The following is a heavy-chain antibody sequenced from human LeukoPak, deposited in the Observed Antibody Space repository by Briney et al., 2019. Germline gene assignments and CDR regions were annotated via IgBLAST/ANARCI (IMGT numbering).Heavy chain of an antibody. D-gene: IGHD1-26*01. CDR2: ISGGGGST. J-gene: IGHJ4*02. CDR1: GFTFTSYS. V-gene: IGHV3-23*01. Sequence: PGGSLRLSCAASGFTFTSYSMNWVRQAPGKGLEWVSTISGGGGSTYYADSVKGRFTISRDNSKNTLYLQMNSLRAEDTAVYYCGKGGKWDETPFDYWGQGTLVTVSS. CDR3: GKGGKWDETPFDY.